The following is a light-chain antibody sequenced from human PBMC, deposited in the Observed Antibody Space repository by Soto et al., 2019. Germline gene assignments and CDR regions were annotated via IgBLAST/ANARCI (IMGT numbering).Light chain of an antibody. V-gene: IGKV3-20*01. Sequence: EIVLTQSPGTLSLSPGERATLSCRASQSIASSYLAWYQQKPGQPPRLLLYRTFNRATGIPDRFSGSGSGTDFTLTISRLEPEDFAVYFCQQYNTWPPFAFGPGTKVDIK. CDR3: QQYNTWPPFA. J-gene: IGKJ3*01. CDR2: RTF. CDR1: QSIASSY.